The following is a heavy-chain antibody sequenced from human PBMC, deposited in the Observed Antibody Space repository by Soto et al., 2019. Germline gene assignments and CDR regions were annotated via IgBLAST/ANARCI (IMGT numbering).Heavy chain of an antibody. J-gene: IGHJ6*02. D-gene: IGHD3-3*01. V-gene: IGHV1-2*02. Sequence: GASVKVSCKASGYSFTGNSIHWVRQAPGQGLEWMGWIHPNNGSTNYAQKFQGRVTMTRDTSTSTAYMDLSSLRSDDTAVYYCARPSSTYYDFWSGYYPANYGMDVWGQGTTVTVSS. CDR3: ARPSSTYYDFWSGYYPANYGMDV. CDR2: IHPNNGST. CDR1: GYSFTGNS.